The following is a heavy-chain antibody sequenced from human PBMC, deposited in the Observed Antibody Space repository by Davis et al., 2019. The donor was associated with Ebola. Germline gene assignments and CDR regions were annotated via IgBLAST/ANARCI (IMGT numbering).Heavy chain of an antibody. D-gene: IGHD2-2*01. Sequence: SLKISCAASGFSFDEYAIHWVRQAPGKGLEWVAGINWNSAFIVYVDSVKGRFTISRDNAKNSVYLQMNNLRVEDTALYYCAKGGDFPTSSLNHFYYGVDAWGQGTTVTVSS. J-gene: IGHJ6*02. CDR2: INWNSAFI. V-gene: IGHV3-9*01. CDR3: AKGGDFPTSSLNHFYYGVDA. CDR1: GFSFDEYA.